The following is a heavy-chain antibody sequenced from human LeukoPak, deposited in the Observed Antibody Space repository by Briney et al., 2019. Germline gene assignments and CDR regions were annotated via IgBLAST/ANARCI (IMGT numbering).Heavy chain of an antibody. J-gene: IGHJ4*02. CDR2: ISGNGLGT. CDR1: GFTFSRNA. Sequence: PGGSPRLSCAASGFTFSRNAMNWVRQAPGKGLEWVAAISGNGLGTYYADSVKGRFNISRDNSRNTLYLQMNSLRIEDTAFYYCAKDANYLRSSGYLIPIDFWGQGTLVTVSS. CDR3: AKDANYLRSSGYLIPIDF. D-gene: IGHD3-22*01. V-gene: IGHV3-23*01.